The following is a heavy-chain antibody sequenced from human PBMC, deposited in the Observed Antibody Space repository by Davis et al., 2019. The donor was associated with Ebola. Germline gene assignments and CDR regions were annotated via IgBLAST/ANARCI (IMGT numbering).Heavy chain of an antibody. V-gene: IGHV4-34*01. D-gene: IGHD7-27*01. CDR1: GGSFSGYS. CDR3: ARGCRSLGKDAFDI. Sequence: MPSDTLSLTCPVYGGSFSGYSWSWIRQPPGKGLEWIGEINHSGSTNYNPSLKSRVTISVDTSKNQFSLKLSSVTAADTAVYYCARGCRSLGKDAFDIWGQGTMVTVSS. J-gene: IGHJ3*02. CDR2: INHSGST.